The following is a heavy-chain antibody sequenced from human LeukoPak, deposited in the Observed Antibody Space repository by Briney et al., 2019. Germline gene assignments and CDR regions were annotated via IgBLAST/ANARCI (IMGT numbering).Heavy chain of an antibody. J-gene: IGHJ6*03. CDR3: ARDTYNHWNYYYMDV. CDR1: GFTFSSYW. CDR2: INSDGSST. Sequence: SGGSLRLSCAASGFTFSSYWMHRVRQAPGKGLVWVSRINSDGSSTSYADSVKGRFTISRDNAKNTLYVQMNSLRAEDTALYYCARDTYNHWNYYYMDVWGKGTTVTISS. V-gene: IGHV3-74*01. D-gene: IGHD1-1*01.